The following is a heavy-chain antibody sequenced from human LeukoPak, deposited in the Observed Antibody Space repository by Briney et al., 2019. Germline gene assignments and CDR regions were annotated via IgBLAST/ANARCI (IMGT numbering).Heavy chain of an antibody. J-gene: IGHJ4*02. D-gene: IGHD3-10*01. CDR2: INQDGSEK. Sequence: PGGSLRLSCAASGFTFSNHGMTWVRQAPGKGLEWVANINQDGSEKYYADSVKGRFTISRDNAKNSLYLQMNSLRAEDTAVYYCARGFYYGSGSYYNGDYWGQGTLVTVSS. V-gene: IGHV3-7*01. CDR1: GFTFSNHG. CDR3: ARGFYYGSGSYYNGDY.